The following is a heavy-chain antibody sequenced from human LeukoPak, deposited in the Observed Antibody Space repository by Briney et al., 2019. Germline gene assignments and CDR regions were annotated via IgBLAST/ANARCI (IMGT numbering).Heavy chain of an antibody. CDR3: ARDHRHCSSTSCYDYYYYYMDV. CDR2: ISGSGGST. Sequence: GGSLRLSCAASGFTFSSYAMSWVRQAPGKGLEWVSAISGSGGSTYYADSVKGRFTISRDNSKNTLYLQMNSLRAEDTAVYYCARDHRHCSSTSCYDYYYYYMDVWGKGTTVTVSS. V-gene: IGHV3-23*01. D-gene: IGHD2-2*01. J-gene: IGHJ6*03. CDR1: GFTFSSYA.